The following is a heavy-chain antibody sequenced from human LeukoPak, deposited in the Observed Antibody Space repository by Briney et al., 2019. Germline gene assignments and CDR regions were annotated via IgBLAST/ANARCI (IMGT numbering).Heavy chain of an antibody. CDR3: ARDGNWRFDY. Sequence: GGSLRLSCAASGITFSSYWMHWVRQAPGKGLLWVSRINTDGSTTDYADSVKGRFTISRDNAKNTLYLQMNSLRAEDTAVYYCARDGNWRFDYWGQGTLVTVSS. D-gene: IGHD4-23*01. J-gene: IGHJ4*02. CDR1: GITFSSYW. CDR2: INTDGSTT. V-gene: IGHV3-74*01.